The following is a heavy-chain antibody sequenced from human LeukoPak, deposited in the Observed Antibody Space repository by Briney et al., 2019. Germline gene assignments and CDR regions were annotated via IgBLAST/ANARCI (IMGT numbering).Heavy chain of an antibody. CDR1: GCSISSGDYY. Sequence: PSETLSLTCTVSGCSISSGDYYWSWIRQPPGKGLEWIGYIYYSGSTYYNPSLRTRVTISVDTSKNQFSLKLSSVTAADTAVYYCASFYVFWSGPCDYWGQGTLVTVSS. D-gene: IGHD3-3*01. J-gene: IGHJ4*02. V-gene: IGHV4-30-4*01. CDR3: ASFYVFWSGPCDY. CDR2: IYYSGST.